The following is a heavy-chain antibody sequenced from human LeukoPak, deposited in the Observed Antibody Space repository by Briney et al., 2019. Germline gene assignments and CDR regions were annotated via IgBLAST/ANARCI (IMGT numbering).Heavy chain of an antibody. CDR2: INTSTGNP. CDR3: ARDRNDFWSGYYTNWFDP. V-gene: IGHV7-4-1*02. J-gene: IGHJ5*02. Sequence: ASVKVSCKASGYTFTSYAMNWVRQAPGQGLEWMGWINTSTGNPTYAQGFTGRFVFSLDTSVSTAYLQISSLKAEDTAVYYCARDRNDFWSGYYTNWFDPWGQGTLVTVSS. CDR1: GYTFTSYA. D-gene: IGHD3-3*01.